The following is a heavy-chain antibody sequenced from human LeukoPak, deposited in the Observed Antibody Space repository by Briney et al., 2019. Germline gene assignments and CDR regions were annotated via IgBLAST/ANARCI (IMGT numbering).Heavy chain of an antibody. V-gene: IGHV1-2*02. J-gene: IGHJ4*02. CDR3: ARDMSGYSYGIFDY. CDR2: INPNSGGT. Sequence: ASVKVSCKASGYTFTGYYMHWVRQAPGQGLEWMGWINPNSGGTNYAQKFQGRVTMTRDTSISTAYMELSRLRSDDTAVYYCARDMSGYSYGIFDYWGQGTLVTVSS. D-gene: IGHD5-18*01. CDR1: GYTFTGYY.